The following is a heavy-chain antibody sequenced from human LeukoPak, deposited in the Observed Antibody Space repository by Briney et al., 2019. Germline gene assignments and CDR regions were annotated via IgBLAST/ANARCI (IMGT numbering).Heavy chain of an antibody. CDR2: IWYDGSNK. V-gene: IGHV3-33*06. CDR3: AKEGYYGSGSYYFDY. CDR1: GFTFSSYG. Sequence: GRSLRLSCAASGFTFSSYGMHWVRQAPGKGLEWVAVIWYDGSNKYYVDSVKGRFTISRDNSKNTLYLQMNSLRAEDTAVYYCAKEGYYGSGSYYFDYWGQGTLVTVSS. D-gene: IGHD3-10*01. J-gene: IGHJ4*02.